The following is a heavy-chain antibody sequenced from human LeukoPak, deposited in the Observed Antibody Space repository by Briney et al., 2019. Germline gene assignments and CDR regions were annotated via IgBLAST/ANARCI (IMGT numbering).Heavy chain of an antibody. V-gene: IGHV3-23*01. CDR3: AKDLSTTWIQLWSPFDY. CDR2: ISGSGGTT. Sequence: GGSLRLSCGASGFTFSSYAMSWVRQAPGKGLEWVSSISGSGGTTHYADSVKGRFTISRDNSKNTLSLQMNSLRAEDTAVYYCAKDLSTTWIQLWSPFDYWGQGTLVTVSS. CDR1: GFTFSSYA. J-gene: IGHJ4*02. D-gene: IGHD5-18*01.